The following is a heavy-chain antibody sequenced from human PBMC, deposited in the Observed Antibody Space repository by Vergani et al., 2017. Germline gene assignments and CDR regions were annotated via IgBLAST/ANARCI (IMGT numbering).Heavy chain of an antibody. V-gene: IGHV1-24*01. D-gene: IGHD2-15*01. J-gene: IGHJ3*02. CDR1: GYTLTELS. CDR3: ARIAGYCSGGSCATADAFDI. CDR2: FDPEDGET. Sequence: QVQLVQSGAEVKKPGASVKVSCKVSGYTLTELSMHWVRQAPGKGLEWMGGFDPEDGETIYAQKFQGRVTMTEDTSTDTAYMELSSLRSDDTAVYYCARIAGYCSGGSCATADAFDIWGQGTMVTVSS.